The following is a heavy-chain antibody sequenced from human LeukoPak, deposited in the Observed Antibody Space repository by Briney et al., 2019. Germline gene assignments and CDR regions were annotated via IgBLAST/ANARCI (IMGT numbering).Heavy chain of an antibody. CDR1: GGSISSYY. D-gene: IGHD3-22*01. Sequence: SETLSLTCTVSGGSISSYYWSWIRQPPGQGLEWIGYIYYSGSTSYNPSLKSRVTISVDTSKNQFSLKLSSVTAADTAVYYCASDYDLGYWGQGTLVTVSS. CDR2: IYYSGST. CDR3: ASDYDLGY. J-gene: IGHJ4*02. V-gene: IGHV4-59*12.